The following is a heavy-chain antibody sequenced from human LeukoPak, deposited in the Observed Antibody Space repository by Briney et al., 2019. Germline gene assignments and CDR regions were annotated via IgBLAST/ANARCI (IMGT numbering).Heavy chain of an antibody. CDR2: ISSNGGST. J-gene: IGHJ4*02. CDR3: VNPYSGSYYREYYFDY. CDR1: GFTFSNYA. Sequence: GGSLRLSCSASGFTFSNYAMHWVRQAPGKGLEYVSAISSNGGSTYYADSVKGRFTISRDNSKNTLYLQMSSLRAEDTAVYYCVNPYSGSYYREYYFDYWGQGTLVTVSS. D-gene: IGHD1-26*01. V-gene: IGHV3-64D*06.